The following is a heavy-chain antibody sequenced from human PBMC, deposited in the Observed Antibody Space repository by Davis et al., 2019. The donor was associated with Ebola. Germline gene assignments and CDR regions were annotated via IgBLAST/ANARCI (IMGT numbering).Heavy chain of an antibody. J-gene: IGHJ4*02. D-gene: IGHD6-13*01. V-gene: IGHV3-7*01. Sequence: GGSLRLSCAASGFTFSSYWMSWVRQAPGKGLEWVANIKQDGSEKYYVDSVKGRLTISRDNAKNSLFLQMNRLTAEDTALYYCATGAAAGNKYYFDFWGQGTLVTVSS. CDR1: GFTFSSYW. CDR3: ATGAAAGNKYYFDF. CDR2: IKQDGSEK.